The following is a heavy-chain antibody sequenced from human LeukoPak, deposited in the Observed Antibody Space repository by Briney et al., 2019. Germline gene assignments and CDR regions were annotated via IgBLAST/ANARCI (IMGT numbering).Heavy chain of an antibody. D-gene: IGHD3-10*01. CDR1: GYTFTSYY. Sequence: ASVKVSCKASGYTFTSYYMHWVRQAPGQGLEWMGWISAYNGNTNYAQKLQGRVTMTTDTSTSTAYMELRSLRSDDTAVYYCARVGSGTPNDYWGQGTLVTVSS. J-gene: IGHJ4*02. V-gene: IGHV1-18*04. CDR2: ISAYNGNT. CDR3: ARVGSGTPNDY.